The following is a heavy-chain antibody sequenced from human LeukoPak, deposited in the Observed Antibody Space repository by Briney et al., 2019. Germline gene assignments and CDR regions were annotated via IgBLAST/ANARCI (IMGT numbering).Heavy chain of an antibody. V-gene: IGHV3-23*01. D-gene: IGHD5-12*01. CDR1: GFTFTSYA. CDR3: ARRTTKSYSGYDDY. CDR2: ISGSGGTT. J-gene: IGHJ4*02. Sequence: GGSLRLSCAVSGFTFTSYAMGWVRQAPGKGLEWVSGISGSGGTTYYADSVKGRFTISRDNSKNTLYLQMYTLRVEDAAVYYCARRTTKSYSGYDDYWGQGTLVTVSS.